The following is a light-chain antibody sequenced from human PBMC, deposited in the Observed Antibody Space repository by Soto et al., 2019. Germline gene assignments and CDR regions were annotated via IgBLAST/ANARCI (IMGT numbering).Light chain of an antibody. J-gene: IGLJ1*01. CDR1: SSDVGGFNY. CDR3: CSYAGGYTHYV. Sequence: LTQPPSVSGSPGQSVTISCTGTSSDVGGFNYVAWYQHHPGKAPKLMIYDVSKRPSGVPDRFSGSKSGNTASLTISGLQAEDEADYYCCSYAGGYTHYVFATGTKVTV. V-gene: IGLV2-11*01. CDR2: DVS.